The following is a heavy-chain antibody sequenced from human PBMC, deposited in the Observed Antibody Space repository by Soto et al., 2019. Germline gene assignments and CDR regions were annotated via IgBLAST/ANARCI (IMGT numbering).Heavy chain of an antibody. J-gene: IGHJ5*02. CDR2: INHSGST. CDR1: GGSFSGYY. V-gene: IGHV4-34*01. Sequence: SETLSLTCAVYGGSFSGYYWSWIRQPPGKGLEWIGEINHSGSTNYNPSLKSRVTISVDTSKNQFSLKLSSVTAADTAVYYCARGPVSWSSSWPGNWFAPWGQGTLVTVSS. D-gene: IGHD6-13*01. CDR3: ARGPVSWSSSWPGNWFAP.